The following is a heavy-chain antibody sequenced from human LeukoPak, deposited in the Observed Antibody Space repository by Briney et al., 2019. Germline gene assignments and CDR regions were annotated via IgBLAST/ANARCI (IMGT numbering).Heavy chain of an antibody. D-gene: IGHD5-18*01. J-gene: IGHJ5*02. Sequence: ASVKVSCKASGYIFTSYYIHWVRQAPGQGLEWVGIINPSGGNTNYAQKFQGRVTMTRDMSTSTVYMELSSLTSEDTAVYSCARALPHRRLMDTTMNQHWFDPWGQGTLATVSS. CDR3: ARALPHRRLMDTTMNQHWFDP. CDR1: GYIFTSYY. V-gene: IGHV1-46*01. CDR2: INPSGGNT.